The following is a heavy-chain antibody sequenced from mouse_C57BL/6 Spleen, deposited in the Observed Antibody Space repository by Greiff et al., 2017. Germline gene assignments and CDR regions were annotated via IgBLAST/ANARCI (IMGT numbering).Heavy chain of an antibody. D-gene: IGHD2-5*01. CDR1: GFTFSDYY. V-gene: IGHV5-12*01. CDR2: ISNGGGST. J-gene: IGHJ4*01. Sequence: EVQVVESGGGLVQPGGSLKLSCAASGFTFSDYYMYWVRQTPEKRLEWVAYISNGGGSTYYPDTVKGRFTISRDNAKNTLYLQMSRLKSEDTAMYYCARRGYSKNYAMDYWGQGTSVTVSS. CDR3: ARRGYSKNYAMDY.